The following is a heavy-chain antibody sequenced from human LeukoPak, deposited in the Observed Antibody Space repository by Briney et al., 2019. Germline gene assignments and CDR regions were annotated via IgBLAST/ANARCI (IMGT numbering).Heavy chain of an antibody. V-gene: IGHV1-69*13. J-gene: IGHJ5*02. Sequence: SVTVSCKASGGTFSSYAISWVRQAPGQGLEWMGGIIPIFGTANYAQKFQGRVTITADESTSTAYMELSSLRSEDTAVYYCARGTGYTDGAPLGWFDPWGQGTLVTVSS. CDR3: ARGTGYTDGAPLGWFDP. CDR1: GGTFSSYA. D-gene: IGHD3-16*02. CDR2: IIPIFGTA.